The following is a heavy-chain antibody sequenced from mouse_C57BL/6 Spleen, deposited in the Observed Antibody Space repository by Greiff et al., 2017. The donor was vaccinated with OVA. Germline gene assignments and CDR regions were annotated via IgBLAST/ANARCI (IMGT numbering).Heavy chain of an antibody. J-gene: IGHJ4*01. V-gene: IGHV5-4*01. CDR3: ARGSCGPYYAMDY. CDR1: GFTFSSYA. Sequence: EVQRVESGGGLVKPGGSLKLSCAASGFTFSSYAMSWVRQTPEKRLAWVATISDGGSYTYYPDNVKGRFTISRDNAKNNLYLQMSHLKSEDTAMYYCARGSCGPYYAMDYWGQGTSVTVSS. CDR2: ISDGGSYT. D-gene: IGHD3-1*01.